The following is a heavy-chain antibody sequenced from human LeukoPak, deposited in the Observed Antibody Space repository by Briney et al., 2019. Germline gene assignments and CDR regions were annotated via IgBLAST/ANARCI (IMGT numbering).Heavy chain of an antibody. Sequence: ASVKVSCKASGYTFTSYDINWVRQASGQGLEWMGWMNPNSANTGYAQNFQGRVTMTRNTSITTAYMELSSLTSEDTAVYYCASVLTPANIGDAFDIWGQGTMVTVSS. J-gene: IGHJ3*02. CDR3: ASVLTPANIGDAFDI. D-gene: IGHD2-2*01. CDR2: MNPNSANT. CDR1: GYTFTSYD. V-gene: IGHV1-8*01.